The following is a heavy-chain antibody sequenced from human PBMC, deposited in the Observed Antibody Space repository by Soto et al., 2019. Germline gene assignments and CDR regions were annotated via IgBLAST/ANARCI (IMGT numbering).Heavy chain of an antibody. CDR1: GFTFSDYY. D-gene: IGHD2-15*01. CDR2: ISSSSSYT. CDR3: ASSVAPDYYGMDV. J-gene: IGHJ6*02. V-gene: IGHV3-11*06. Sequence: GSLIPACTASGFTFSDYYTSWIRQAPGKGLEWVSYISSSSSYTNYADSVKGRFTISRDNAKNSLYLQMNSLRAEDKAVYYCASSVAPDYYGMDVWGQGTKVTVYS.